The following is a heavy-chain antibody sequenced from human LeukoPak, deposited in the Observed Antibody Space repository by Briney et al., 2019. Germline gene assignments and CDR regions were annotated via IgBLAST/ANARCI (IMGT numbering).Heavy chain of an antibody. J-gene: IGHJ5*02. V-gene: IGHV1-24*01. CDR1: GYTLTELS. CDR2: FDPEDGET. D-gene: IGHD3-16*01. Sequence: ASVKVSCKVSGYTLTELSMHWVRQAPGKGLEWMGGFDPEDGETIYAQKFQGRVTMTEDTSTDTAYMELSSLRPEDTAVYYCATARFGTNWFDPWGQGTLVTVSS. CDR3: ATARFGTNWFDP.